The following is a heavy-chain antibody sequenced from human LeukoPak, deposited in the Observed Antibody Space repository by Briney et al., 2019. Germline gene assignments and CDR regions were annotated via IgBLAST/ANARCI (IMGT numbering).Heavy chain of an antibody. D-gene: IGHD3-22*01. Sequence: GGSLRPSCAASGFTFSNYFMSWVRQAPGKGLEWVANIKEDGSEKYYVDSVKGRFTISRDNAKNSLYLEMNSLRAEDTAVYFCARDDSTGYYYLDGWGQGTLVTVSS. CDR3: ARDDSTGYYYLDG. V-gene: IGHV3-7*05. J-gene: IGHJ4*02. CDR2: IKEDGSEK. CDR1: GFTFSNYF.